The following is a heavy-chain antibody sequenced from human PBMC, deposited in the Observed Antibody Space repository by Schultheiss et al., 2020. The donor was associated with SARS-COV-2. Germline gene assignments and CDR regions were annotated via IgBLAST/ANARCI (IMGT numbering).Heavy chain of an antibody. J-gene: IGHJ5*02. CDR1: GFTFSSYW. CDR2: IKQDGSGK. D-gene: IGHD3-10*01. Sequence: VGSLRLSCAASGFTFSSYWMTWVRQAPGKGLEWVANIKQDGSGKYYVDYVKGRFTISRDNAKNSLYLQMDSLRAEDTALYYCARVNHRGGNWFDPWGQGTLVTVSS. CDR3: ARVNHRGGNWFDP. V-gene: IGHV3-7*01.